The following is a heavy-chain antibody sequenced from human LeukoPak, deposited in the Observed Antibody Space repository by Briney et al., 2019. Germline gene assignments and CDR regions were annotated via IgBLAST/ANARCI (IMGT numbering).Heavy chain of an antibody. CDR3: ARDRAAGNYYYGMDV. CDR2: IYYSGST. J-gene: IGHJ6*02. D-gene: IGHD6-13*01. V-gene: IGHV4-59*01. CDR1: GGSISSYY. Sequence: SETLSLTCTVSGGSISSYYWSWIRQPPGKGLEWIGYIYYSGSTNYNPSLKSRVTISADTSKNQFSLKLSSVTAADTAVYYCARDRAAGNYYYGMDVWGQGTTVTVSS.